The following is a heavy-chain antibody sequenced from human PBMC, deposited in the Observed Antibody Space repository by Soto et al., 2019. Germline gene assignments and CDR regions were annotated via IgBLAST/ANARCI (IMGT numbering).Heavy chain of an antibody. D-gene: IGHD6-19*01. Sequence: SETLSLTCTVSGGSISSYYWSWIRQPPGKGLEWIGYTYYSGSTNYNPSLKSRVTISVDTSKNQFSLKLSSVTAADTAVYYCARHSSGWYLDYWGQGTLVTVSS. J-gene: IGHJ4*02. CDR1: GGSISSYY. CDR3: ARHSSGWYLDY. V-gene: IGHV4-59*08. CDR2: TYYSGST.